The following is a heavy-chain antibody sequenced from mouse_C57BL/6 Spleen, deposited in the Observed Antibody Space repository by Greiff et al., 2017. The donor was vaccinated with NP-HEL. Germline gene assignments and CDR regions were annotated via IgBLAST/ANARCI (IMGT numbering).Heavy chain of an antibody. J-gene: IGHJ4*01. CDR2: IWGVGST. V-gene: IGHV2-6*01. CDR3: ARKLGSYAMDY. CDR1: GFSLTSYG. D-gene: IGHD3-3*01. Sequence: QVQLQQSGPGLVAPSQSLSITCTVSGFSLTSYGVDWVRQSPGKGLEWLGVIWGVGSTNYNSALKSRLSISKDNSKSQVFLKMNRLQTNDTAMYYCARKLGSYAMDYWGQGTSVTVSS.